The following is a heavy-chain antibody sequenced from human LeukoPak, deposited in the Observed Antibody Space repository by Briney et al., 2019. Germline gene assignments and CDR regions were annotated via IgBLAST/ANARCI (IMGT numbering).Heavy chain of an antibody. CDR1: GFTFSSYA. Sequence: PGGSLRLSCAASGFTFSSYAMSWVRQAPGKGLECISGFSGSGGSTYYADSVKGRFTISRDNSKNTLYLQMNSLRAEDTAIYYCAKDVDYGDYVVYWGQGTLVTVSS. CDR2: FSGSGGST. J-gene: IGHJ4*02. V-gene: IGHV3-23*01. CDR3: AKDVDYGDYVVY. D-gene: IGHD4-17*01.